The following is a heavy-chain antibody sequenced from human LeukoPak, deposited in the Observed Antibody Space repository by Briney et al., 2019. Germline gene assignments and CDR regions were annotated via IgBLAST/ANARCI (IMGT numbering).Heavy chain of an antibody. CDR3: AIAIVSVAAAGVAFDY. J-gene: IGHJ4*02. CDR1: GFTFSSYA. D-gene: IGHD6-13*01. CDR2: ISGSGGST. V-gene: IGHV3-23*01. Sequence: GGSLRLSCAASGFTFSSYAMSWVRQAPGKGLEWVSAISGSGGSTYYADSVKGRFTISRDNSKNTLYLQMNSLRAEDTAGYYCAIAIVSVAAAGVAFDYWGQGTLVTVSP.